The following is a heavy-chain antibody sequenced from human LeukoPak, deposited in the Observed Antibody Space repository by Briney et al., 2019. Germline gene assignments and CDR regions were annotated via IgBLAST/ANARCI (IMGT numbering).Heavy chain of an antibody. CDR1: DSSLRSHD. D-gene: IGHD3-10*01. J-gene: IGHJ4*02. V-gene: IGHV3-23*01. CDR2: IAGDGAS. CDR3: VKGPNFGSWRAVDY. Sequence: GGSQTLSSAASDSSLRSHDMSWARQTLEQGIEWDSSIAGDGASFYADSVRGRFTISRDKSQNILYLQMNSLRADDTAIYYCVKGPNFGSWRAVDYWGQGSLVTVSP.